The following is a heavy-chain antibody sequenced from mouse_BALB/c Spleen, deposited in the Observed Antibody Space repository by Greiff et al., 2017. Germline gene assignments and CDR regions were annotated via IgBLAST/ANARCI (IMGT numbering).Heavy chain of an antibody. CDR3: ARQGIYYGNYDY. Sequence: EVKVVESGGGLVQPGGSLRLSCATSGFTFTDYYMSWVRQPPGKALEWLGFIRNKANGYTTEYSASVKGRFTISRDNSQSILYLQMNTLRAEDSATYYCARQGIYYGNYDYWGQGTTLTVSS. V-gene: IGHV7-3*02. CDR1: GFTFTDYY. J-gene: IGHJ2*01. CDR2: IRNKANGYTT. D-gene: IGHD2-1*01.